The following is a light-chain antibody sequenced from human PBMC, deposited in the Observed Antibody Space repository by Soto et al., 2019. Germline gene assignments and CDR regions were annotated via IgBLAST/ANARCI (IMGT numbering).Light chain of an antibody. J-gene: IGLJ2*01. V-gene: IGLV2-14*03. CDR1: SGDIGGYNY. CDR2: DVS. CDR3: SSYTTTNTLVV. Sequence: QSVLTQPASVSGSPGQTITISCTGTSGDIGGYNYVSWYQQHPDKAPKLMIFDVSNRPSGVSNRFSGSKSGATASLTISGLQAEDEADYYCSSYTTTNTLVVFGGGTKLTVL.